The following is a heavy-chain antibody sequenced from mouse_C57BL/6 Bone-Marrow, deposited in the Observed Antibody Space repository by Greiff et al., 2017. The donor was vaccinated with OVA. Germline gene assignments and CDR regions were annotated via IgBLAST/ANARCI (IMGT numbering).Heavy chain of an antibody. CDR2: IYPGNSDT. Sequence: EVQLQESGTVLARPGASVKMSCKTSGYTFTSYWMHWVKQRPGQGLEWIGAIYPGNSDTSYNQKFKGKDKPTAGTSASTAYMKLSSLTNEDSAVYYCTNFLIYYGHRGFAYWGQGTLVTVSA. D-gene: IGHD2-1*01. J-gene: IGHJ3*01. CDR1: GYTFTSYW. V-gene: IGHV1-5*01. CDR3: TNFLIYYGHRGFAY.